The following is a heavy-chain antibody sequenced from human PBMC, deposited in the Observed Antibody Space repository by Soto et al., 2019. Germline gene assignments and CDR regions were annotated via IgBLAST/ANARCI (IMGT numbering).Heavy chain of an antibody. Sequence: GGSLRLSCAASGFTFSSYAMSWVRQAPGKGLEWVSAISGSGGSTYYADSVKGRFTISRDNSKNTLYLQMNSLRAEDTAVYYCAKGSDTAMVNGYYFDYWGQGTLVTVSS. V-gene: IGHV3-23*01. CDR1: GFTFSSYA. CDR2: ISGSGGST. CDR3: AKGSDTAMVNGYYFDY. D-gene: IGHD5-18*01. J-gene: IGHJ4*02.